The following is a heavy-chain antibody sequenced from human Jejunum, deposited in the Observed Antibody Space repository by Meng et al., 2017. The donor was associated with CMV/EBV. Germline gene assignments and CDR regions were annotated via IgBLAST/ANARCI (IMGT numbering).Heavy chain of an antibody. D-gene: IGHD4-17*01. J-gene: IGHJ4*02. V-gene: IGHV1-2*06. CDR2: INAKSGDT. CDR1: GHTFTGNY. Sequence: QVQLVQSGAEVKEPGTSVQVSCEASGHTFTGNYIHWVRQAPGQGLEWMGRINAKSGDTKYAQKFQGRVTMTRDTSISTGYMELSSLASDDTAIYYCARFTVATGAYWGQGTLVTVSS. CDR3: ARFTVATGAY.